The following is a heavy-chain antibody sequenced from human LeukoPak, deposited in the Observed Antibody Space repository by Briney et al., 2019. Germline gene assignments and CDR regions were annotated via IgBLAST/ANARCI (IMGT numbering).Heavy chain of an antibody. CDR3: ARDTMVRGVIDYYYYGMDV. D-gene: IGHD3-10*01. CDR2: IYYSGST. J-gene: IGHJ6*02. CDR1: GGSISSYY. Sequence: SETLSLTCTVSGGSISSYYWSWIRHPPGKGLEWIGYIYYSGSTNYNPSLKSRVTISVDTSKNQFSLKLSSVTAADTAVYYCARDTMVRGVIDYYYYGMDVWGQGTTVTVSS. V-gene: IGHV4-59*01.